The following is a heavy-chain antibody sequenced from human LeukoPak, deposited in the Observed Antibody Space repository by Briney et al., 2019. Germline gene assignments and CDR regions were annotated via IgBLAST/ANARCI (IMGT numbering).Heavy chain of an antibody. CDR3: ARAKPKNMVRGLIMRRESRYYFDY. Sequence: PGGSLKLSCAASGFTFSTFAMSWVRQAPGKGLEWVSAISGSGAGTDYADSVKGRFTISRDNSKSTLYIQMNSLRAEDTAVYYCARAKPKNMVRGLIMRRESRYYFDYWGQGTLVTVSS. CDR2: ISGSGAGT. V-gene: IGHV3-23*01. J-gene: IGHJ4*02. D-gene: IGHD3-10*01. CDR1: GFTFSTFA.